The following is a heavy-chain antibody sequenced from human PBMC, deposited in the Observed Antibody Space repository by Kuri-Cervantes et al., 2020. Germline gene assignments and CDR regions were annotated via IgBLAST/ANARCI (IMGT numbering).Heavy chain of an antibody. CDR1: GFTFDDYA. CDR3: ARLPYCYYGMDV. V-gene: IGHV3-9*01. CDR2: ISWNSGSI. Sequence: SLKISCAASGFTFDDYAMHWVRQAPGKGLEWVSGISWNSGSIGYADSVKGRFTISRDNAKNSLYLQMNSLRDEDTAVYYCARLPYCYYGMDVWGQGTTVTVSS. J-gene: IGHJ6*02.